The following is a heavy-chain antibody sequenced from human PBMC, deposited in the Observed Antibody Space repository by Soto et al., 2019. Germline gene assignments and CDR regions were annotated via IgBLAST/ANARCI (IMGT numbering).Heavy chain of an antibody. D-gene: IGHD1-7*01. CDR1: GDSISRGDYS. Sequence: QLQLQESGSGLVRPSQTLSLTCAVSGDSISRGDYSWNWIRQPPGKGLEWIGNIYHSGTKSYNPSLKRRLTISVDRSENQFSLRLTSVTAADSAVYYCARLSPTTYYGMDVWGQGTTVTVSS. CDR3: ARLSPTTYYGMDV. V-gene: IGHV4-30-2*01. CDR2: IYHSGTK. J-gene: IGHJ6*02.